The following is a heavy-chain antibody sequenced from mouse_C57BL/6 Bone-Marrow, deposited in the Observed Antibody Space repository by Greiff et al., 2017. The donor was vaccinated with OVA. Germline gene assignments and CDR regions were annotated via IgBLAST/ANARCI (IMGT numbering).Heavy chain of an antibody. CDR1: GYTFTSYW. J-gene: IGHJ4*01. D-gene: IGHD3-2*02. Sequence: QVQLKQPGAELVRPGTSVKLSCKASGYTFTSYWMHWVKQRPGQGLEWIGVIDPSDSYTNYNQKFKGKATLTVDTSSSTAYMQLSRLTSEDSAVYYCARGEESSGYGHYYAMDYWGQGTSVTVSS. CDR2: IDPSDSYT. V-gene: IGHV1-59*01. CDR3: ARGEESSGYGHYYAMDY.